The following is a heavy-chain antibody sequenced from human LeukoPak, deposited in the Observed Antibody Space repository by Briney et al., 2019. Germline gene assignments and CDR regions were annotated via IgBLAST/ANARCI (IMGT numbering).Heavy chain of an antibody. V-gene: IGHV4-4*07. CDR2: IYTSGST. CDR1: GGSISSYY. J-gene: IGHJ6*02. D-gene: IGHD6-19*01. CDR3: ARDLGGSGWPCYYYGMDV. Sequence: SETLSLTCTVSGGSISSYYWNWIRQPAGKGLEWIGRIYTSGSTNYNPSLKSRVTMSVDTSKNQFSLKLTSVTAADTAVYYCARDLGGSGWPCYYYGMDVWGQGTTVTVSS.